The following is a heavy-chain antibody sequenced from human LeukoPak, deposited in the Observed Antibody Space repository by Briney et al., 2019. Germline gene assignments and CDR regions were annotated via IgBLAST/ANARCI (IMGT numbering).Heavy chain of an antibody. D-gene: IGHD2-2*02. CDR3: AKDAAVVVPAAIPHYFDY. CDR1: GFTFSSYA. CDR2: ISGSGGST. Sequence: GGSLRLSCAASGFTFSSYAMSWVRQAPGKGLEWVSAISGSGGSTYYADSVKGRFTISRDNSKNTLYLQMNSLRAEDTAVYYCAKDAAVVVPAAIPHYFDYWGQGTLVTVSS. J-gene: IGHJ4*02. V-gene: IGHV3-23*01.